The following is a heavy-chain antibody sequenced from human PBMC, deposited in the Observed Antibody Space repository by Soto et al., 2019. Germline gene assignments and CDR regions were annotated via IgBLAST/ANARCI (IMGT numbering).Heavy chain of an antibody. J-gene: IGHJ4*02. CDR1: GYTFTNFG. D-gene: IGHD2-15*01. CDR3: ARDRRYCSGGSCYSDY. Sequence: ASVKVSCKASGYTFTNFGISWVRQAPGQGLEWMGWISAYNGNTNYAQNFQGRVTMTTDTSTSTAYMELRSLRSDDTAVYYCARDRRYCSGGSCYSDYWGQGTLVTVS. V-gene: IGHV1-18*01. CDR2: ISAYNGNT.